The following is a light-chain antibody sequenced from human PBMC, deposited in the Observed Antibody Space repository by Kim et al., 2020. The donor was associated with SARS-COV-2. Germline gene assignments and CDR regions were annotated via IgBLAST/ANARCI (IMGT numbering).Light chain of an antibody. CDR1: QSVSSSY. J-gene: IGKJ3*01. V-gene: IGKV3-20*01. CDR2: GAS. CDR3: QQYGSSSGFT. Sequence: ERATLSCRASQSVSSSYLSWYQQKPGQAPRLLIYGASSRATGIPDRFSGSGSGTDFTLTISRLEPEDFAVYYCQQYGSSSGFTFGPGTKVDIK.